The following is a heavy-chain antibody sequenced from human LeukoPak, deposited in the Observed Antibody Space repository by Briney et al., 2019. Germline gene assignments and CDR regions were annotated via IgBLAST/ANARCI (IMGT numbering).Heavy chain of an antibody. D-gene: IGHD2-2*01. V-gene: IGHV3-23*01. CDR2: ISGSGDIT. CDR3: AKGRHSNSRYSFDY. J-gene: IGHJ4*02. Sequence: GGSLRLSCAASRFTFSSYAMTWVRQAPGKGLEWVSIISGSGDITNYADSVKGRFTISRDNPKSTLYLQLSSLRAEDTAVYYCAKGRHSNSRYSFDYWGQGTLVTVSS. CDR1: RFTFSSYA.